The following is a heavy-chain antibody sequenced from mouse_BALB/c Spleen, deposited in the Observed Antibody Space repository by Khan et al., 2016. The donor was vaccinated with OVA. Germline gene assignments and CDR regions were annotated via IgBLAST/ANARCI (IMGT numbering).Heavy chain of an antibody. V-gene: IGHV5-6*01. CDR3: TRLAYYYDSEGFAY. D-gene: IGHD1-1*01. Sequence: VELVESGGDLVKPGGSLKLSCAASGFTFSTYGMSWVRQTPDKRLEWVATVSTGGSYTYYPDRVKGRFTISRDNAKNTLYLQMSGLKSEDTAMFYCTRLAYYYDSEGFAYWGQGTLVTVSA. J-gene: IGHJ3*01. CDR1: GFTFSTYG. CDR2: VSTGGSYT.